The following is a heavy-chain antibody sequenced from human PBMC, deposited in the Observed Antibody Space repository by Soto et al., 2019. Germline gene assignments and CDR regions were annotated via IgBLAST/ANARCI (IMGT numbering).Heavy chain of an antibody. CDR2: IWFDGSNK. Sequence: GSLRLSCAASGFTFSSYGMHWVRQAPGKGLEWVAVIWFDGSNKYYADSVRGRFTISRDNSKNTLYLQMNSLRTEDTALYYCARAVGPFDYWGQGALVTVSS. D-gene: IGHD2-15*01. J-gene: IGHJ4*02. CDR3: ARAVGPFDY. CDR1: GFTFSSYG. V-gene: IGHV3-33*08.